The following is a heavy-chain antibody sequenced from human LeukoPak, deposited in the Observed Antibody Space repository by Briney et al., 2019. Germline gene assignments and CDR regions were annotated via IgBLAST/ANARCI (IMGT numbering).Heavy chain of an antibody. Sequence: PGGSLRLSCAASGFTFSSYSMNWVRQAPGKGLEWVSSISSSSSYIYYADSVKGRFTISRDNAKNSLHLQMNSLRAEDTAVYYCARDQSIAVAGAIGYWGQGTLVTVSS. J-gene: IGHJ4*02. CDR1: GFTFSSYS. CDR3: ARDQSIAVAGAIGY. CDR2: ISSSSSYI. V-gene: IGHV3-21*01. D-gene: IGHD6-19*01.